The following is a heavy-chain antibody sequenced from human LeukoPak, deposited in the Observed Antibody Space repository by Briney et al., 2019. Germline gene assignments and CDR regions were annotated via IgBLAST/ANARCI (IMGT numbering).Heavy chain of an antibody. CDR3: ARRSGSYQADFDY. V-gene: IGHV3-11*01. J-gene: IGHJ4*02. CDR2: ISGSGSSI. CDR1: GFTFSDYY. Sequence: GGSLRLSCAASGFTFSDYYMSWIRQAPGKGLEWVSYISGSGSSIYYADSVKGRFTISRDNAKNSLDLRMNSLGAEDTAVYYCARRSGSYQADFDYWGQGTLVTVSS. D-gene: IGHD1-26*01.